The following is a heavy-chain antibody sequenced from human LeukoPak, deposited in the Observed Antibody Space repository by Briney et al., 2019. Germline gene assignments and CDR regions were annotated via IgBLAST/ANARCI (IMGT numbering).Heavy chain of an antibody. CDR1: GGSISSGNYY. Sequence: PSETLSLTCTVSGGSISSGNYYWGWIRQPPGKGLEWIGSIYYSGTTYYNPSLKSRVTISVDTSKNQFYLRLSSVTAADTAVYYCARLLYSSGWYSAFDIWGQGTMVTVSS. J-gene: IGHJ3*02. V-gene: IGHV4-39*01. D-gene: IGHD6-19*01. CDR3: ARLLYSSGWYSAFDI. CDR2: IYYSGTT.